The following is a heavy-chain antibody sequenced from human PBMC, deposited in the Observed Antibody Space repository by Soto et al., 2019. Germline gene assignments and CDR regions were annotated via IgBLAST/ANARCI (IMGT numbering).Heavy chain of an antibody. CDR3: ASDRSMVRGSYYFDY. Sequence: QVQLVQSGAEVKKPGSSVKVSCKASGATFSSYAISWVRQAPGQGLEWMGGIIPIFGTANYAQKFQGRVTITADESTSTAYMELSSLRSEDTAVYYCASDRSMVRGSYYFDYWGQGTLVTVSS. D-gene: IGHD3-10*01. V-gene: IGHV1-69*01. CDR1: GATFSSYA. J-gene: IGHJ4*02. CDR2: IIPIFGTA.